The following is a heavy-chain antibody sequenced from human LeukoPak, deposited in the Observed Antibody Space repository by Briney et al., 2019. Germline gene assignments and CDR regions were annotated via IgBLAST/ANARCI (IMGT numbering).Heavy chain of an antibody. J-gene: IGHJ3*02. CDR1: GFTFSSYA. CDR3: ARHPRLRWAFDI. CDR2: ISGSGGST. D-gene: IGHD4-23*01. V-gene: IGHV3-23*01. Sequence: GGSLRLSCAASGFTFSSYAMSWVRQAPGKGLEWVSAISGSGGSTYYADSVKGRFTISRDNSKNTLYLQMNSLRAEDTAVYYCARHPRLRWAFDIWGQGTMATVSS.